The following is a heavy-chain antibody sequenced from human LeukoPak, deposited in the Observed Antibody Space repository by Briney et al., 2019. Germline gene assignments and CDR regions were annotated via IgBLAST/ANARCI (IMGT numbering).Heavy chain of an antibody. CDR2: ISSSSNYR. V-gene: IGHV3-21*06. J-gene: IGHJ5*01. D-gene: IGHD1-1*01. Sequence: PGGSLRLSCAALGFTLQIYSINWVRPAPGEGRGWVSSISSSSNYRYFADSVNGRFTISRDNAKNSLYLQMNSLRAEDTAVYYCAKHLNSHDFVGNSFSSWGQGTLVTVSS. CDR1: GFTLQIYS. CDR3: AKHLNSHDFVGNSFSS.